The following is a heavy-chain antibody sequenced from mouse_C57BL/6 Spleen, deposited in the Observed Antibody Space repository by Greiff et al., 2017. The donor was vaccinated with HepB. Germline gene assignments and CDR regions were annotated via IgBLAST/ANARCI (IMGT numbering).Heavy chain of an antibody. CDR3: AIGPFYGSSWFAY. Sequence: QVQLQQPGAELVKPGASVKVSCKASGYTFTSYWMHWVKQRPGQGLEWIGRIHPSDSDTNYNQKFKGKATLTVDKSSSTAYMQLSSLTSEDSAVYYCAIGPFYGSSWFAYWGQGTLVTVSA. CDR2: IHPSDSDT. D-gene: IGHD1-1*01. V-gene: IGHV1-74*01. CDR1: GYTFTSYW. J-gene: IGHJ3*01.